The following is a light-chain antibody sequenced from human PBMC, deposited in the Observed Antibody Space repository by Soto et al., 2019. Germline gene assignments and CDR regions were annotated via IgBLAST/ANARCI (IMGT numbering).Light chain of an antibody. CDR2: GNS. Sequence: QSVLTQPPSVYGAPGQRVNISCTGSRYNIGGGYDVPWYQQLPGTAPKLIIYGNSNRPSGVPDRCSGSKPATSAPLAITGLHSEDEAYNNCQSEDCSLSGLVFGTGTKLTVL. V-gene: IGLV1-40*01. CDR1: RYNIGGGYD. J-gene: IGLJ1*01. CDR3: QSEDCSLSGLV.